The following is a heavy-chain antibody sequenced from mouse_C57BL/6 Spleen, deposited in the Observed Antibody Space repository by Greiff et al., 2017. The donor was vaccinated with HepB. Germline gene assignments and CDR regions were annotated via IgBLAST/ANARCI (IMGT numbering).Heavy chain of an antibody. CDR1: GYTFTSYW. J-gene: IGHJ4*01. V-gene: IGHV1-50*01. D-gene: IGHD1-1*02. CDR3: ARGWEDAMDY. CDR2: IDPSDSYT. Sequence: VQLQQPGAELVKPGASVKLSCKASGYTFTSYWMQWVKQRPGQGLEWIGEIDPSDSYTNYNQKFKGKATLTVDTSSSTAYMQLSSLTSEDSAVYYCARGWEDAMDYWGQGTSVTVSS.